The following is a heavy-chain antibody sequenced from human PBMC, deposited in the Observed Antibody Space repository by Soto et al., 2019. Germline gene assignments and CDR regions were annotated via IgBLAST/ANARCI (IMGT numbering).Heavy chain of an antibody. D-gene: IGHD2-2*01. J-gene: IGHJ6*02. V-gene: IGHV1-8*01. CDR3: ARGGDIVIVPASYYYGMDV. CDR1: GYSFTNND. CDR2: MNPNSGNT. Sequence: ASVKVSCKASGYSFTNNDVSWVRQATGQGLEWMGWMNPNSGNTGQAQKFQGRVTMTRNTSINTAYMELSSLRSEDTAVYYCARGGDIVIVPASYYYGMDVWGQGTTVTV.